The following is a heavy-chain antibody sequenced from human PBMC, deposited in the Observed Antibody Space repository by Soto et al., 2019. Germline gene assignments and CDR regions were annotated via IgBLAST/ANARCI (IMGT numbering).Heavy chain of an antibody. V-gene: IGHV3-9*01. CDR2: INWNGANI. D-gene: IGHD2-2*01. CDR3: AKDMGAYCSRTNCYGFDY. J-gene: IGHJ4*02. Sequence: EVQLVESGGGLVQPGRSLRLSCAASGFTFDDYAMHWVRQAPGKGLEWVSGINWNGANIAYANSVKGRFTISRDNSKNSLCLQMNSLRDEDKALYYCAKDMGAYCSRTNCYGFDYWGQGNMVTVSS. CDR1: GFTFDDYA.